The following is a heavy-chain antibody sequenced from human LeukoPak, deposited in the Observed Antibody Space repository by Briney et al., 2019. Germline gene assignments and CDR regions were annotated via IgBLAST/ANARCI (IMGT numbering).Heavy chain of an antibody. CDR2: IVVGSGNT. Sequence: GTSAKVSCKASGFTFTSSAMQWVRQARGQRLEWIGWIVVGSGNTNYAQKFQERVTITRDMSTSTAYMELSSLRSEDTAVYYCAADPDPYCSGGSCYSGDYWGQGTLVTVSS. J-gene: IGHJ4*02. D-gene: IGHD2-15*01. CDR1: GFTFTSSA. V-gene: IGHV1-58*02. CDR3: AADPDPYCSGGSCYSGDY.